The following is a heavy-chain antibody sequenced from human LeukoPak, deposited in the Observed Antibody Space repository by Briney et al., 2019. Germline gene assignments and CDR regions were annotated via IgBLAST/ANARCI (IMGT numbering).Heavy chain of an antibody. Sequence: ASVKVSCKASGYTFTSYGISWVRQAPGQGLEWMGWISAYNGNTNYAQKLQGRVTMTTDTSTSTAYMELRSLRSDDTAVYYCARDGHDAGYYYDSSGYPYGMDVWGRGTTVTVSS. V-gene: IGHV1-18*01. CDR3: ARDGHDAGYYYDSSGYPYGMDV. J-gene: IGHJ6*02. CDR2: ISAYNGNT. D-gene: IGHD3-22*01. CDR1: GYTFTSYG.